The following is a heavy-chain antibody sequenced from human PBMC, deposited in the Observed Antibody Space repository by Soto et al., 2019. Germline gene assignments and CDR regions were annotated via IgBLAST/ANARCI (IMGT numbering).Heavy chain of an antibody. V-gene: IGHV3-30*02. CDR2: ISDGGSNR. Sequence: SCTTSGFTFSSYAMTWVRQAPGKGLEWVSFISDGGSNRYYADSVKGRFTISRDNSNNTLFLEMNSLRSEDTAVYYCAKDRHYYDSGAPFDYWGQGFLVTVSS. CDR1: GFTFSSYA. J-gene: IGHJ4*02. D-gene: IGHD3-22*01. CDR3: AKDRHYYDSGAPFDY.